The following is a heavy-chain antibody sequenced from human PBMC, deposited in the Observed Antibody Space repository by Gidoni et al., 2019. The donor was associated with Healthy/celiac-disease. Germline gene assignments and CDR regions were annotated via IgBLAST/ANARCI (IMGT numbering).Heavy chain of an antibody. D-gene: IGHD3-16*01. J-gene: IGHJ4*02. CDR1: GFTVSSYG. Sequence: QVQLVESGGAVVQPGRSLRLPCAASGFTVSSYGMHWVRQAPGKGLEWVAVIWYDGSNKYYADSVKGRFTISRDNSKNTLYLQMNSLRAEDTAVYYCAREIDEGGYFDYWGQGTLVTVSS. CDR3: AREIDEGGYFDY. V-gene: IGHV3-33*01. CDR2: IWYDGSNK.